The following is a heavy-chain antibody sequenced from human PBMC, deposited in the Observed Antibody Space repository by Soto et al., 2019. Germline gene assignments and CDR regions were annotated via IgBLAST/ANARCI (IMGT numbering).Heavy chain of an antibody. V-gene: IGHV3-11*05. CDR3: ARLSSGYVAY. CDR2: ISSSSTYT. Sequence: QVQLVESGGGLVKPGGSLRLSCAASGFTFSDNYMSWIRQAPGKGLEWVSYISSSSTYTNYADSVKGRFTISRDNAKHSLYLQMNSLRAEDTAVYYCARLSSGYVAYWGQGTLVTVSS. D-gene: IGHD3-22*01. CDR1: GFTFSDNY. J-gene: IGHJ4*02.